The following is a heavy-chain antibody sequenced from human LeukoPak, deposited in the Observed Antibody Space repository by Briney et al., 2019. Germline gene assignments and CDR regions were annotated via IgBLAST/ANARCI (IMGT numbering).Heavy chain of an antibody. CDR3: ARPLFGAISPGY. CDR2: IKEDGSET. V-gene: IGHV3-7*01. Sequence: PGGSLRLSCAASGFTFSSYWMTWVRQAPGRGLEWVANIKEDGSETFYGDSVKGRLTISRDNAETSLNLQMNNLSPEDTAMYYCARPLFGAISPGYWGQGTLVTVSS. CDR1: GFTFSSYW. J-gene: IGHJ4*02. D-gene: IGHD3-10*01.